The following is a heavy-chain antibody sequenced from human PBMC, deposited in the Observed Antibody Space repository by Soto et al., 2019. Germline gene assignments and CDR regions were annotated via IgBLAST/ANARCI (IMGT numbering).Heavy chain of an antibody. J-gene: IGHJ4*02. CDR2: ISGSGGST. CDR1: GFTVSSYA. D-gene: IGHD5-12*01. CDR3: AKNGGYDFYGY. Sequence: PGGSLRLSCAASGFTVSSYAISWVRQAPGKGLEWVSAISGSGGSTYYADSVKGRFTISRDNSKNTLYLQMNSLRAEDTAVYYCAKNGGYDFYGYWGQGTLVTVSS. V-gene: IGHV3-23*01.